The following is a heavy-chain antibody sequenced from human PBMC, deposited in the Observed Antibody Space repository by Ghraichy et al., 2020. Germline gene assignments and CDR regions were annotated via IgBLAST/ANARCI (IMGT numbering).Heavy chain of an antibody. Sequence: SVKVSCKASGGTFSSYAISWVRQAPGQGLEWMGRIIPILGIANYAQKFQGRVTITADKSTNTAYMELSSLRSEDTAVYYCARDRWITMVRGIYQMYYFDYWGQGTLVTVSS. CDR2: IIPILGIA. CDR1: GGTFSSYA. V-gene: IGHV1-69*04. CDR3: ARDRWITMVRGIYQMYYFDY. J-gene: IGHJ4*02. D-gene: IGHD3-10*01.